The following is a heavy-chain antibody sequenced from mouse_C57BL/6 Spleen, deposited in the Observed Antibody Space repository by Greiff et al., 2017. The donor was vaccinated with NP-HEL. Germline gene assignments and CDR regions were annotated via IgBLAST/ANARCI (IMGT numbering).Heavy chain of an antibody. CDR2: INPDSSTI. CDR3: ARAGYYGSSPWYFGV. D-gene: IGHD1-1*01. V-gene: IGHV4-1*01. J-gene: IGHJ1*03. Sequence: EVQVVESGGGLVQPGGSLKLSCAASGIDFSRYWMSWVRRAPGKGLEWIGEINPDSSTINYAPSLKDKFIISRDNAKNTLYLQMSKVRSEDTALYYGARAGYYGSSPWYFGVWGTGTTVTVSS. CDR1: GIDFSRYW.